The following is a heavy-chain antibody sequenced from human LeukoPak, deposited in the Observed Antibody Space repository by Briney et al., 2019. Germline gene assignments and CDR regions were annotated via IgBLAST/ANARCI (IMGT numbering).Heavy chain of an antibody. CDR2: INHSGST. V-gene: IGHV4-34*01. CDR3: ARAYLYSIAARPNWFDP. J-gene: IGHJ5*02. Sequence: SETLSLTCAVYGGSFSGYYWSWIRQPPGKGLEWIGEINHSGSTNYNPSLKSRVTISVDTSKNQFSLKLSSVTAADTAVYYCARAYLYSIAARPNWFDPWGQGTLVTLSS. CDR1: GGSFSGYY. D-gene: IGHD6-6*01.